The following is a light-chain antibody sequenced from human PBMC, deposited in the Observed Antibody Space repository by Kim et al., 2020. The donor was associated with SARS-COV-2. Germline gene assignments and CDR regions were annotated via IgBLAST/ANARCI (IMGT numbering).Light chain of an antibody. Sequence: QSALTQSASVSGSPGQSLTISCTGTSNDIGGYNYVSWYQQHPGKAPKLIIFNVTKRPSEVSNRFSGSKSGNTASLTISGLQAQDEADYYCRSYTASNTYVFGTGTQLTVL. CDR3: RSYTASNTYV. V-gene: IGLV2-14*03. J-gene: IGLJ1*01. CDR1: SNDIGGYNY. CDR2: NVT.